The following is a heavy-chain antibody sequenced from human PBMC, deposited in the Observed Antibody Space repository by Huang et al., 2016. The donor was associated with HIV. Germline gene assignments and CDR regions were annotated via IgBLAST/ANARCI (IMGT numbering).Heavy chain of an antibody. Sequence: QVRLVESGGGVVQPGASLTLACSASGFPFSANGMVWVRQAPGKGLEWVSFIRYDVNNDYLIGSVKGRFTISRDNSNNTLYLRMNSLRPEDTAVYYCVKERGSSRARSSFDFWGQGTSVIVSS. V-gene: IGHV3-30*02. CDR3: VKERGSSRARSSFDF. J-gene: IGHJ3*01. CDR1: GFPFSANG. D-gene: IGHD6-13*01. CDR2: IRYDVNND.